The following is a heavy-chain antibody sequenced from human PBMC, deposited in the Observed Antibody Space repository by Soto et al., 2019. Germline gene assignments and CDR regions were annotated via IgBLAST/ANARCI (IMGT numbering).Heavy chain of an antibody. CDR1: VFTFSSYW. CDR3: ASYSGSYFPVGHDR. CDR2: IKQDGTEI. D-gene: IGHD1-26*01. Sequence: WWSLRLSCLASVFTFSSYWMSWFRQAPGGGLEWVANIKQDGTEIHYVESVKGRFTIFRGNAKKSLYLQMNSLRAEDTAVYFCASYSGSYFPVGHDRWGQGTLVTVSS. J-gene: IGHJ5*02. V-gene: IGHV3-7*01.